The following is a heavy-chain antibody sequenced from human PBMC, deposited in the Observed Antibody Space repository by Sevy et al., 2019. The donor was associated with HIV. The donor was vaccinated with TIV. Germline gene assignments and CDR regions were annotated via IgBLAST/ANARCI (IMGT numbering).Heavy chain of an antibody. J-gene: IGHJ4*02. Sequence: GGCLRLSCAASGFTFSSYSMNWVRQAPGKGLEWVSYISSSSSTIYYADSVKGRFTISIDNAKNSLYLQMNSLRDEDTAVYYCARDYRSRRFPFDYWGQGTLVTVSS. D-gene: IGHD3-16*01. V-gene: IGHV3-48*02. CDR1: GFTFSSYS. CDR2: ISSSSSTI. CDR3: ARDYRSRRFPFDY.